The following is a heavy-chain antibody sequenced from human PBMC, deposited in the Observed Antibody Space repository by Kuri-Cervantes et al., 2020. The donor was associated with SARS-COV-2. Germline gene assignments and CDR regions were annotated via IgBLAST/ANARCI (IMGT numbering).Heavy chain of an antibody. CDR1: GFTFSGHW. CDR3: ASIGTPDGPY. J-gene: IGHJ4*02. D-gene: IGHD2-15*01. Sequence: GESLKISCAASGFTFSGHWIHWVRQAPGKGLVWVSRINPDGSYTNNADSVKGRFTLSRDNAKNSLYLQMNSLRAEDTAVYYCASIGTPDGPYWGQGTLVTVSS. V-gene: IGHV3-74*01. CDR2: INPDGSYT.